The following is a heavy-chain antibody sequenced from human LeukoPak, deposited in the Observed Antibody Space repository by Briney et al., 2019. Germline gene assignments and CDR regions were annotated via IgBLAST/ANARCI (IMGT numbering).Heavy chain of an antibody. CDR2: ISAYNGNT. V-gene: IGHV1-18*01. CDR3: AREGTYGSGSYIDYYYGMDV. J-gene: IGHJ6*02. Sequence: ASVKVSCKASGYTFTSYGISWVRQAPGQGLEWMGWISAYNGNTSYAQKLQGRVTMTTDTSTSTAYMELRSLRSDNTAVYYCAREGTYGSGSYIDYYYGMDVWGQGTTVTVSS. D-gene: IGHD3-10*01. CDR1: GYTFTSYG.